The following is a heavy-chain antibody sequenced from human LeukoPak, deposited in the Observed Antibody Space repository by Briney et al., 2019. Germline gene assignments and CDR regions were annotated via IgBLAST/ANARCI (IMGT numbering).Heavy chain of an antibody. V-gene: IGHV1-2*04. D-gene: IGHD2-15*01. Sequence: ASVKVSCKASGYTFTGYYMHWVRQAPGQGLECMGWINPNSGGTNYAQKFQGWVTMTRDTSISTAYMELSRLRSDDTAVYYCARGYCGGGSCYGWFDPWGQGTLVTVSS. CDR1: GYTFTGYY. CDR2: INPNSGGT. CDR3: ARGYCGGGSCYGWFDP. J-gene: IGHJ5*02.